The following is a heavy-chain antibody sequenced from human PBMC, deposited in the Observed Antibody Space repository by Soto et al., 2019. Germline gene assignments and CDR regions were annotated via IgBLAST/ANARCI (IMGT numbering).Heavy chain of an antibody. CDR3: ASRYYDSSGYLYYFDY. CDR1: GGSISSSSYY. Sequence: PSETLSLTCTVSGGSISSSSYYWGWIRQPPGKGLEWIGSIYYSGSTYYNPSLKSRVTISVDTSKNQFSLKLSSVTAADTAVYYCASRYYDSSGYLYYFDYWGQGTLVTVSS. J-gene: IGHJ4*02. D-gene: IGHD3-22*01. CDR2: IYYSGST. V-gene: IGHV4-39*01.